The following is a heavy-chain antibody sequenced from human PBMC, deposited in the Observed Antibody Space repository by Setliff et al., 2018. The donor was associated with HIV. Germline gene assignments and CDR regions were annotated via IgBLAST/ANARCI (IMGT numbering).Heavy chain of an antibody. D-gene: IGHD5-12*01. V-gene: IGHV4-61*02. CDR1: GGSISSGSYY. CDR3: ARSEMATITAHFDY. J-gene: IGHJ4*02. CDR2: IYTSGST. Sequence: KTSETLSLTCTVSGGSISSGSYYWSWIRQPAGKGLEWIGRIYTSGSTNYNPSLKSRVTISVDTSKNQFSLKLSSVTAADTAVYYCARSEMATITAHFDYWGQGTLVTVSS.